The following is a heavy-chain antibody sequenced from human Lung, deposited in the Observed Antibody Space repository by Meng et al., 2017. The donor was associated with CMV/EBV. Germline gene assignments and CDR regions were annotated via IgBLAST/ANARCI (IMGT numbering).Heavy chain of an antibody. CDR1: GFSFNNYG. CDR2: ITSDGGRT. D-gene: IGHD6-13*01. Sequence: GEXXKISCGASGFSFNNYGMNWVRQAPGKGPEWVSHITSDGGRTSYADSVRGRFAISRDNSRNTLYLQMNSLRVDDTAVYYCAEGGSSRPANWGQGTLVTVSS. V-gene: IGHV3-23*01. J-gene: IGHJ4*02. CDR3: AEGGSSRPAN.